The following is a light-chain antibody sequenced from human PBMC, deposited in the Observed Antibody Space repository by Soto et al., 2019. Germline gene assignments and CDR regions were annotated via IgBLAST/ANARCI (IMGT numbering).Light chain of an antibody. CDR2: GAS. V-gene: IGKV3-20*01. Sequence: EIVLTQSPGTLSLSPGERATLSCRASQSVTSSYLAWYQQKPGQAPRLLIYGASTRATGLPDRFSGSGSGTDFTLTISRLELEDFAVYYCQQYGNSPYTFGQGTKLEIK. CDR3: QQYGNSPYT. J-gene: IGKJ2*01. CDR1: QSVTSSY.